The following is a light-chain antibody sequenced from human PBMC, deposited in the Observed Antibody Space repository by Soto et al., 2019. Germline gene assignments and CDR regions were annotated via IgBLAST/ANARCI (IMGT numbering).Light chain of an antibody. CDR2: EVS. V-gene: IGLV2-14*01. CDR3: SSYRSSNTYV. Sequence: QSVLTQHASVSGSPGQSITISCTGTSSDVGGYNYVSWYQQHPGKAPKLMIYEVSNRASGVSNRFSGSKSGNTASLTISGLQAEDEADYYCSSYRSSNTYVFGTGTKLTVL. J-gene: IGLJ1*01. CDR1: SSDVGGYNY.